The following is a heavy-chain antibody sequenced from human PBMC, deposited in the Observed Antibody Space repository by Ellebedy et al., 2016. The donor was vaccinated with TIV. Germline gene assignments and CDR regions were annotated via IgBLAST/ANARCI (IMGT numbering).Heavy chain of an antibody. J-gene: IGHJ6*02. Sequence: AASVKVSCKASEYTFSDSYMYWVRQAPGQGLEWMGWLIPKSGDTNYAQKFQGRVTMTTDTSTGTSFMELSGLTSDDTAVYFCASHSRVTSYYHLYGMDVWGQGTTVTVSS. CDR1: EYTFSDSY. CDR2: LIPKSGDT. D-gene: IGHD3-10*01. CDR3: ASHSRVTSYYHLYGMDV. V-gene: IGHV1-2*02.